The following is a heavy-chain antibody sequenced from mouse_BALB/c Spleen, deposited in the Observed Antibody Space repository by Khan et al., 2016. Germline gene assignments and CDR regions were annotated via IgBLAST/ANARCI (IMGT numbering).Heavy chain of an antibody. CDR2: IDPFNGGT. Sequence: VQLQQSGPELMKPGASVKISCKASGYSFTSYYMHWVKQSHGKSLEWIGDIDPFNGGTSYNQKFKGKATLTVDKSSSTAYMHLSSLTSEDSAVYYCASSTQSFYAMDYWGQGTSVTVSS. CDR1: GYSFTSYY. CDR3: ASSTQSFYAMDY. D-gene: IGHD1-1*01. V-gene: IGHV1S135*01. J-gene: IGHJ4*01.